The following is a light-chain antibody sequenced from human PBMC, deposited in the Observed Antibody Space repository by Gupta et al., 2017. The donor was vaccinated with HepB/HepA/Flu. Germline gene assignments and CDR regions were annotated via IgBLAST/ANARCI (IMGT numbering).Light chain of an antibody. CDR2: VTS. CDR1: SSNIGAGYD. CDR3: QSYDSSRSGV. V-gene: IGLV1-40*01. Sequence: SVLTQPPSVSVAPGQRVTISCTGSSSNIGAGYDVPWYQQLPGTAPKLLLYVTSNRPPGVPDRVSGSKSGTAASLAITGLQAEEEADYYCQSYDSSRSGVFGGGTKLTVL. J-gene: IGLJ2*01.